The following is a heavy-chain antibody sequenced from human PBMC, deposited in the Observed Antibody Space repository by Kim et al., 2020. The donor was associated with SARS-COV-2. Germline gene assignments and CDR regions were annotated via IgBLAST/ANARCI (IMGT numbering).Heavy chain of an antibody. V-gene: IGHV3-53*04. D-gene: IGHD1-26*01. J-gene: IGHJ6*02. Sequence: GGSLRLSCAASGFTVSSNYMSWVRQAPGKGLEWVSVIYSGGSTYYADSVKGRFTISRHNSKNTLYLQMNSLRAEDTAVYYCARDRGLLVGATRYYYGMDVWGQGTTVTVSS. CDR3: ARDRGLLVGATRYYYGMDV. CDR1: GFTVSSNY. CDR2: IYSGGST.